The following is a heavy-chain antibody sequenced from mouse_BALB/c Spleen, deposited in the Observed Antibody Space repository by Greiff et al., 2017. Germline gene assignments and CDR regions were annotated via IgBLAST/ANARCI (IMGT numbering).Heavy chain of an antibody. Sequence: EVQLVESGPGLVKPSQSLSLTCTVTGYSITSDYAWYWIRQFPGNKLEWMGYISYSGSTSYNPSLKSRISITRDTSKNQFFLQLNSVTTEDTATYYCARRGVVEPWFAYWGQGTLVTVSA. J-gene: IGHJ3*01. CDR2: ISYSGST. CDR1: GYSITSDYA. CDR3: ARRGVVEPWFAY. D-gene: IGHD1-1*01. V-gene: IGHV3-2*02.